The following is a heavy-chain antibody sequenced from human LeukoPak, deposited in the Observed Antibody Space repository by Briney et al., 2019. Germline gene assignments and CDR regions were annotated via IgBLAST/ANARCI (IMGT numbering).Heavy chain of an antibody. J-gene: IGHJ6*02. V-gene: IGHV1-18*01. CDR3: ARDGWFGELLFYYYGMDV. CDR1: GYTFTSYG. Sequence: ASVKVSCKASGYTFTSYGISWVRQAPGQGLEWMGWISAYSGNTNYAQKLQGRVTMTTDTSTSTAYMELRSLRSDDTAVYYCARDGWFGELLFYYYGMDVWGQGTTVTVSS. CDR2: ISAYSGNT. D-gene: IGHD3-10*01.